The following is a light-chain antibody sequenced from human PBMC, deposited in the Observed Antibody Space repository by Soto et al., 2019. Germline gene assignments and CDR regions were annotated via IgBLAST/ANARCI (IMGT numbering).Light chain of an antibody. CDR1: QSLNND. J-gene: IGKJ5*01. V-gene: IGKV1-5*01. CDR3: QQYHRSSIT. CDR2: DAS. Sequence: DIQMTQSPSTLSASVGDRVTITCRASQSLNNDLACYQQKPGKAPNLLIYDASTLERGVPSRFSGTGSGTEFTLAINSLQPDDFATYYCQQYHRSSITFGQGTRLEIK.